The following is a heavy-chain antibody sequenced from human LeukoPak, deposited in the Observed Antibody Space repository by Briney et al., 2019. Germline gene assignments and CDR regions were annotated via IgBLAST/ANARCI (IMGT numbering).Heavy chain of an antibody. CDR3: AREAGRMSGSYYSLDY. D-gene: IGHD1-26*01. CDR1: GDSVSSNSAA. CDR2: TYYRSKWYN. V-gene: IGHV6-1*01. Sequence: SQTLSLTCAISGDSVSSNSAAWNWIRQSPSRGLEWLGRTYYRSKWYNDYAVSVKSRITINPDTSKNQFSLQLNSVTPEDTAVYYCAREAGRMSGSYYSLDYWGQGTLVTVSS. J-gene: IGHJ4*02.